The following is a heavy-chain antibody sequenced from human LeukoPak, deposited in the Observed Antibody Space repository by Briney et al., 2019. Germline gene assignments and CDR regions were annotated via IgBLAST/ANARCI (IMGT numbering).Heavy chain of an antibody. V-gene: IGHV3-30*18. J-gene: IGHJ4*02. CDR1: GFSFISYG. CDR3: AKRPSDYGDYVTYFDY. CDR2: ISDDGSNK. D-gene: IGHD4-17*01. Sequence: SGGSLRLSCAASGFSFISYGMHWVRQAPGKGLEWVGVISDDGSNKKYADSVKGRFTISRDNSKDTLYLQMNSLRDEDTAVYYCAKRPSDYGDYVTYFDYWGQGTLVTVSS.